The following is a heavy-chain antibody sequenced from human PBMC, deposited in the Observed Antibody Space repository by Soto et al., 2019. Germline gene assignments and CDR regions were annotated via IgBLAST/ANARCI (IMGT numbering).Heavy chain of an antibody. J-gene: IGHJ4*01. CDR2: ISGSGGTP. Sequence: GGTLRLTCAVSGFTFSPYDMSWVRQAQGKGLEWVSSISGSGGTPYYADSVKGRITISRDKSKNPLFPQMNSLRGEDTALYYCAKGGTTVVTDFDYWGHGALVTVSS. CDR3: AKGGTTVVTDFDY. V-gene: IGHV3-23*01. CDR1: GFTFSPYD. D-gene: IGHD4-17*01.